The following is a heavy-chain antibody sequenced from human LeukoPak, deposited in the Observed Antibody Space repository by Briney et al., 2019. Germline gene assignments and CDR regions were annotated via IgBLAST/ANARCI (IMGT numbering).Heavy chain of an antibody. CDR3: GRGRGAVSFVADN. D-gene: IGHD2-15*01. CDR2: ISTDSETT. V-gene: IGHV3-43*02. J-gene: IGHJ4*02. Sequence: AGGSVRLSCAASGFTFGNHAMQWVRQGPGKGLEGGGIISTDSETTQYAYFVEGRFTVSRDNSKNSLYMQVNSLKTENTAFYLCGRGRGAVSFVADNWGRGTLVTVSS. CDR1: GFTFGNHA.